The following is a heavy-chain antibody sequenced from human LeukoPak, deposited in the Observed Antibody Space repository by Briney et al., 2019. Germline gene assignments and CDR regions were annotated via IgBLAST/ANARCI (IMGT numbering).Heavy chain of an antibody. V-gene: IGHV1-18*01. CDR2: ISAYNGNT. CDR1: GYTFTIYG. D-gene: IGHD3-22*01. CDR3: ARGAKYDSSGYYYPNEYFQH. Sequence: ASVKVSCKASGYTFTIYGISWVRQAPGQGLEWMGWISAYNGNTNYAQKLQGRVTMTTDTSTSTAYMELRSLRSDDTAVYYCARGAKYDSSGYYYPNEYFQHWGQGTLVTVSS. J-gene: IGHJ1*01.